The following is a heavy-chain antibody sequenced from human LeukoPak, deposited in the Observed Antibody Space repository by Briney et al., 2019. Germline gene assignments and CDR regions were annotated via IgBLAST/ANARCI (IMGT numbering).Heavy chain of an antibody. V-gene: IGHV4-4*07. CDR3: ARDRTGQQLISRKEYYYMDV. CDR1: GGSISSYY. CDR2: IYTSGST. Sequence: PSETLSLTCTVSGGSISSYYWSWIRQPAGKGPEWLGRIYTSGSTNYNPSLKGRVTMSVDTSKNQFSLKLSSVTAADTAVYYCARDRTGQQLISRKEYYYMDVWGKGTTVTIS. J-gene: IGHJ6*03. D-gene: IGHD4-11*01.